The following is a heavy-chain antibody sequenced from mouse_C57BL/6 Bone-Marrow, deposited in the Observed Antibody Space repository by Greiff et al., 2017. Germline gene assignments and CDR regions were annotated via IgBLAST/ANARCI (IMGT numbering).Heavy chain of an antibody. J-gene: IGHJ3*01. CDR3: ARSIYYSNLAWFAY. V-gene: IGHV1-53*01. D-gene: IGHD2-5*01. CDR2: INPSNGGT. CDR1: GYTFTSYW. Sequence: VQLQQSGTELVKPGASVKLSCKASGYTFTSYWMHWVKQRPGQGLEWIGNINPSNGGTNYNEKFKSKATLTADKSSSTAYMQLSSLTYEDSAVYYCARSIYYSNLAWFAYWGQGTLVTVSA.